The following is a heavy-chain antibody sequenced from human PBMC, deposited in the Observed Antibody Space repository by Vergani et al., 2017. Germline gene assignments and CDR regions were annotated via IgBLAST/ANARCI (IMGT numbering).Heavy chain of an antibody. V-gene: IGHV1-69*01. Sequence: QVQLVQSGAEVKKPGASVKVSCKASGYTFTGYYMHWVRQAPGQGLEWMGWIIPIFGTANYAQKFQGRVTITADESTSTAYMELSSLRSEDTAVYYCAREGTTVTTRNWFDPWGQGTLVTVSS. J-gene: IGHJ5*02. CDR3: AREGTTVTTRNWFDP. D-gene: IGHD4-17*01. CDR1: GYTFTGYY. CDR2: IIPIFGTA.